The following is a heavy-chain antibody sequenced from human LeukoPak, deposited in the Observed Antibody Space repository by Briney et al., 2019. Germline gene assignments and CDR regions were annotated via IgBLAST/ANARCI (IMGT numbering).Heavy chain of an antibody. V-gene: IGHV3-23*01. CDR3: AKDPLNTLMVSPTFDY. CDR1: GFPFSSYA. J-gene: IGHJ4*02. D-gene: IGHD5-18*01. CDR2: ISGSGDDT. Sequence: LAGGSLRLSCVDSGFPFSSYAMSWVRQAPGKGLEWVSGISGSGDDTYYAASVKGRFIVSRDTSKNALYLQVNSLRAEDTAVYYCAKDPLNTLMVSPTFDYWGQGTLVTVSS.